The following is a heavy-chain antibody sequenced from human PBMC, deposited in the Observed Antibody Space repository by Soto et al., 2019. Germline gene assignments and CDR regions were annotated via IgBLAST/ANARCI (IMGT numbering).Heavy chain of an antibody. V-gene: IGHV4-34*01. CDR2: INHSGST. CDR3: ARGDIRGFGELSSWFDH. D-gene: IGHD3-10*01. J-gene: IGHJ5*02. CDR1: GGSFSGYC. Sequence: XETLSLTCSVYGGSFSGYCWSWIRQPPGKGLEWIGEINHSGSTNYNPSLKSRVTISVDTSKNQFSLKLSSVTAADTAVYYCARGDIRGFGELSSWFDHWGQGALVTVSS.